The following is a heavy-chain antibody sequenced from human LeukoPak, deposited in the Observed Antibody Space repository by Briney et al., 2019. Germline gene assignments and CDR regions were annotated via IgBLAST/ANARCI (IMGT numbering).Heavy chain of an antibody. Sequence: GGSLRLSCAASGFTSSSYSMNWVRQAPGKGLEWVSSISSSSYYIYYADSVKGRFTISRDNAKNSLFLQMNSLRPEDTAVYYCARDVLPIDYWGQGTLVTVSS. CDR3: ARDVLPIDY. V-gene: IGHV3-21*01. CDR1: GFTSSSYS. J-gene: IGHJ4*02. CDR2: ISSSSYYI.